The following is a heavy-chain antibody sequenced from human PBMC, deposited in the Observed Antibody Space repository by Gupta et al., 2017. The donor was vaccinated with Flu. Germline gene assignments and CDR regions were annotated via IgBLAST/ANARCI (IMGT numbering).Heavy chain of an antibody. CDR3: ARAWDTIGSNDN. CDR1: GFTFSSYS. Sequence: EVQLVESGGGLVRPGGSLRLSCAASGFTFSSYSMNWVRQAPGKGLEWVSCISRSSSYIYYAASLKGRFTISRDTAKHSLFLQMNSRSAEDTADYYCARAWDTIGSNDNWGQGTLVTVSS. V-gene: IGHV3-21*01. CDR2: ISRSSSYI. J-gene: IGHJ4*02. D-gene: IGHD3-10*01.